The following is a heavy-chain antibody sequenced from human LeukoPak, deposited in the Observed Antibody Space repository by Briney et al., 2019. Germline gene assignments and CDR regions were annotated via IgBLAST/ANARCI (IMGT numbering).Heavy chain of an antibody. CDR1: GGSISSGSYY. CDR2: IYYSGST. D-gene: IGHD4-17*01. Sequence: SETLSLTCTVSGGSISSGSYYWSWLRQPAGKGLEWIGYIYYSGSTNYNPSLKSRVTISVDTSKNQFSLKLSSVTAADTAVYYCAHHYGDSLDFDYWGQGTLVTVSS. J-gene: IGHJ4*02. V-gene: IGHV4-61*10. CDR3: AHHYGDSLDFDY.